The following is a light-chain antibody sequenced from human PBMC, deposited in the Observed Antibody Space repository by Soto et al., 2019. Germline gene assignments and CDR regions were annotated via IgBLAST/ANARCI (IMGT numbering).Light chain of an antibody. CDR1: SSDIGGYSY. V-gene: IGLV2-14*01. Sequence: QSVLTQPASVSGSPGQSITISCTGTSSDIGGYSYVSWFQQHPGKAPKLMIYEVSDRPSGVSNRFSGSKSGNTASLTISGLQAEDEADYYCISYTSRSTWVFGGGTQLTVL. CDR2: EVS. J-gene: IGLJ3*02. CDR3: ISYTSRSTWV.